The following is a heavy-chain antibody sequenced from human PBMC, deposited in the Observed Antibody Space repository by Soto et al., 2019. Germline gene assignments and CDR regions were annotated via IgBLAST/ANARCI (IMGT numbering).Heavy chain of an antibody. CDR2: ISYDGYLK. Sequence: GGSLRLSCAASGFTFSTYGMQWVRQAPGKGLEWVAVISYDGYLKYYVDAVKGRFTVARDNSKNTLFLEMNSLRVENTAVYFCAKDFKVSGSHYGTLNYYYGMDVWGQGTTVTSP. J-gene: IGHJ6*02. CDR1: GFTFSTYG. CDR3: AKDFKVSGSHYGTLNYYYGMDV. D-gene: IGHD3-10*01. V-gene: IGHV3-30*18.